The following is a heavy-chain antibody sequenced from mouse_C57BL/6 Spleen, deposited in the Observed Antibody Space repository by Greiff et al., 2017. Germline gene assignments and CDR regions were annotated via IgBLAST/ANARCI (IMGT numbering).Heavy chain of an antibody. CDR3: ARPCDWYFDV. CDR1: GFTFSSYG. J-gene: IGHJ1*03. CDR2: ISSGGSYT. Sequence: EVKLVESGGDLVKPGGSLKLSCAASGFTFSSYGMSWVRQTPDKRLEWVATISSGGSYTYYPDSVKGRFTISRDNAKNTLYLQMSSLKSEDTAMYYCARPCDWYFDVWGTGTTVTVSS. V-gene: IGHV5-6*01.